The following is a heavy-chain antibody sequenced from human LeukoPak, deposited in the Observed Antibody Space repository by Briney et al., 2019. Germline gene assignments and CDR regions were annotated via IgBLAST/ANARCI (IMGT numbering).Heavy chain of an antibody. CDR1: GFTFSRYA. V-gene: IGHV3-30-3*01. CDR3: ASDDVTAAPGNDHPRY. Sequence: PGRSLRLSCAASGFTFSRYAIHWVRQVPGKGLEWVTVISYDGNNKYYADSVKGRFTISRDNSNNTLYLQMNSLRTEDTAIYYCASDDVTAAPGNDHPRYWGQGTLVTVSS. J-gene: IGHJ4*02. D-gene: IGHD6-13*01. CDR2: ISYDGNNK.